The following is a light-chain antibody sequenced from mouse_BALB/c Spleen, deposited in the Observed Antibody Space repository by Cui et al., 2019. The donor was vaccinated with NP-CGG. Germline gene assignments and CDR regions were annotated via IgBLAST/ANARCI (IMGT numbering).Light chain of an antibody. CDR1: TGTVTTSNY. Sequence: QSVVTQESALTTSPGETVTLTCRSSTGTVTTSNYANWVQEKPDHLFTGLIGGTHNRAPGIPARFSGSLIGDKAALTITGAQTEDEAIYFCALWYSNHWMFGGGTKLTVL. CDR2: GTH. V-gene: IGLV1*01. J-gene: IGLJ1*01. CDR3: ALWYSNHWM.